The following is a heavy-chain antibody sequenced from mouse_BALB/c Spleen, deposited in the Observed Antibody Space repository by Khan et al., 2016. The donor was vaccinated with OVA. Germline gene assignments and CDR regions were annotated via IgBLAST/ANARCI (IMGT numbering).Heavy chain of an antibody. CDR3: ATSYFYGYYFDY. CDR2: ISSDSSTI. V-gene: IGHV5-17*02. Sequence: EVELVESGGGLVQPGGSRKLSCAASGFTFTSYGMHWIRQAPEKGLEWVAYISSDSSTIYYEDTVKGRFTISRDNPKNTLFLQMTSLRSGDTAMYCLATSYFYGYYFDYWGQGTTLTGSS. CDR1: GFTFTSYG. D-gene: IGHD1-1*01. J-gene: IGHJ2*01.